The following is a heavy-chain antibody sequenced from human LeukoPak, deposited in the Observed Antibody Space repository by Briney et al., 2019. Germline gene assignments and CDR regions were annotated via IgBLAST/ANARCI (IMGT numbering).Heavy chain of an antibody. CDR3: ARDLDNGGSSIWYFDL. CDR1: GGSISSFY. Sequence: SETLSLTCTVSGGSISSFYWSWIRQPPGKGLEWLGYVYYRGNTQYNPSLKSRVTISVDTYKNQFSLRLTSVTAADTAVYYCARDLDNGGSSIWYFDLWGRGTLVTVSS. V-gene: IGHV4-59*01. D-gene: IGHD4-23*01. J-gene: IGHJ2*01. CDR2: VYYRGNT.